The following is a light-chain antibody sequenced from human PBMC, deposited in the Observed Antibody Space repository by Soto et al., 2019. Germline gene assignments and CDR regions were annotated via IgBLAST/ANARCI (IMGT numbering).Light chain of an antibody. CDR3: QQPNSFPFT. CDR1: QIIGSW. J-gene: IGKJ3*01. Sequence: DIQMTQSPSSVSASIGDRVTITCRASQIIGSWLAWYQQKPGKAPTLLIYAASSLQSGVPSRFSGSGPGTDITLTITSLQDEDSATYYCQQPNSFPFTFGPGTKVDIK. V-gene: IGKV1-12*02. CDR2: AAS.